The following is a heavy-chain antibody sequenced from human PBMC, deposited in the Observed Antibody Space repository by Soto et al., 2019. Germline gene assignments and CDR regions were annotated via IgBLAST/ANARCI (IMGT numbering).Heavy chain of an antibody. J-gene: IGHJ3*02. CDR3: AKEGLLGYCSSTSCDDI. CDR1: GFTFSSYA. CDR2: ISGSGGST. Sequence: GESLKISCAASGFTFSSYAMSWVRQAPGKGLEWVSAISGSGGSTYYADSVKGRFTISRDNSKNTLYLQMNSLRAEDTAVYYCAKEGLLGYCSSTSCDDIWGQGTMVTVSS. D-gene: IGHD2-2*01. V-gene: IGHV3-23*01.